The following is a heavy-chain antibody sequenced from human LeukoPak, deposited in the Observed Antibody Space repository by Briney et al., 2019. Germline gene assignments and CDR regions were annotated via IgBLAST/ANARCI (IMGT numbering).Heavy chain of an antibody. CDR2: IYSGGST. CDR1: GFTVSSNY. J-gene: IGHJ6*02. D-gene: IGHD1-26*01. CDR3: ARVQSGSSDYYYYGMDV. Sequence: GGSLRLSCAASGFTVSSNYMSWVRQAPGKGLEWVSVIYSGGSTYYADSVKGRYTISRDNSKNTLYLQMNSLRAEDTAVYYCARVQSGSSDYYYYGMDVWGQGTTVTVSS. V-gene: IGHV3-53*01.